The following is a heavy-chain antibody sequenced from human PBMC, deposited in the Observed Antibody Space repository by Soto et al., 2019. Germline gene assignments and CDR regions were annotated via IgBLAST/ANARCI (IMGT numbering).Heavy chain of an antibody. D-gene: IGHD3-22*01. V-gene: IGHV1-46*01. J-gene: IGHJ1*01. CDR3: AREAINSSGYSRYFQH. CDR1: GYTFTHYH. Sequence: GASVKVSFKASGYTFTHYHVYWLRQAPGRGLEWLGMINPSGGSTTYAQNLQGRVTMTRDTSTNTVYMELSSLRSEDTAVYYCAREAINSSGYSRYFQHWGQGTLVTVSS. CDR2: INPSGGST.